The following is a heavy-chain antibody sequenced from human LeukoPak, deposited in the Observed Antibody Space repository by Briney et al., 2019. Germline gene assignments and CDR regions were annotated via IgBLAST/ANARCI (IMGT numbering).Heavy chain of an antibody. Sequence: TSETLSLTCAVYGGSFSGCYWSGIRQPPGKGLEWIGEINHSGSTNYNPSLKSRVTISVDTSKNQFSLKLSSVTAADTAVYYCARERGQWFGEAPSHYHAFDIWGQGTRVTVSS. D-gene: IGHD3-10*01. J-gene: IGHJ3*02. V-gene: IGHV4-34*01. CDR1: GGSFSGCY. CDR3: ARERGQWFGEAPSHYHAFDI. CDR2: INHSGST.